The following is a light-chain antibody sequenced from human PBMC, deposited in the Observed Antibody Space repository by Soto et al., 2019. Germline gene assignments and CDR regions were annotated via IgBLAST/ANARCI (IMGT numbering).Light chain of an antibody. Sequence: EIVLTQSPGTLALSPGERTTLSCRASQSVSKYLAWYQQKPGQAPRLLIYGASSSATGIPDSFSGSGSGTDFTLTISRLEPEDFAVYYCQQYGGSPQTFGQGTKVDIK. V-gene: IGKV3-20*01. CDR3: QQYGGSPQT. J-gene: IGKJ1*01. CDR2: GAS. CDR1: QSVSKY.